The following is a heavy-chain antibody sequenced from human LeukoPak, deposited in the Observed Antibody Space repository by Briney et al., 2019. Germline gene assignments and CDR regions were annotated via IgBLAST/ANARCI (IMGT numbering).Heavy chain of an antibody. V-gene: IGHV3-33*01. D-gene: IGHD3-22*01. CDR2: IWYDGSNK. CDR1: GFTFSSYG. Sequence: GGSLRLSCAASGFTFSSYGMHWVRQAPGKGLEWVAVIWYDGSNKYYADSVKGRFTISRDNSKNTLYLQMNSLRAEDTAVYFCARARGHYHSSGYFYFDYWGQGTLVTVSS. J-gene: IGHJ4*02. CDR3: ARARGHYHSSGYFYFDY.